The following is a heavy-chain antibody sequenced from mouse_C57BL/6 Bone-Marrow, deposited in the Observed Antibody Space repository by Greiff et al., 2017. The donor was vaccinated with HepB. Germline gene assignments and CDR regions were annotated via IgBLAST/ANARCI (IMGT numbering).Heavy chain of an antibody. J-gene: IGHJ4*01. D-gene: IGHD3-2*02. CDR2: TFYSGIT. CDR1: GFSINSDCY. CDR3: ASKSSGYYAMDY. V-gene: IGHV3-3*01. Sequence: EVKVVESGPSLVRPSQTLSLTCTVTGFSINSDCYWIWIRQFPGNKLEYIGYTFYSGITYYNPSLESRTYITRDTSKNQFSLKLSSVTTEDTATYCCASKSSGYYAMDYWGQGTSVTVSS.